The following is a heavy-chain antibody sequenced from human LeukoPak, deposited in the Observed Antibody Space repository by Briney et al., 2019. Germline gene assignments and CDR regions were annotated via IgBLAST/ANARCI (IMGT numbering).Heavy chain of an antibody. D-gene: IGHD4-17*01. V-gene: IGHV1-24*01. Sequence: GASVKVSCKVSGYTLTELSMHWVRQAPGKGLEWMGGFDPEDGETIYAQKFQGRVTMTEDTSTDTAYMELSSLRSEDTAVYYCARGDYGDYLNWFDPWGQGTLVTVSS. CDR3: ARGDYGDYLNWFDP. J-gene: IGHJ5*02. CDR1: GYTLTELS. CDR2: FDPEDGET.